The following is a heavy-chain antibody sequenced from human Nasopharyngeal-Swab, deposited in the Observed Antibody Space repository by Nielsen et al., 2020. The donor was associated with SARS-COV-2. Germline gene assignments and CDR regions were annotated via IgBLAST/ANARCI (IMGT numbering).Heavy chain of an antibody. D-gene: IGHD4-17*01. J-gene: IGHJ4*02. V-gene: IGHV4-59*01. CDR3: ARARNYRTTATFRGNFDFDY. CDR1: GGSISSYY. Sequence: SESLSLTCTVSGGSISSYYWSWIRPPPGKGLEWIGSIYYIGSTNYNPSLKSRGTLSVDTSKNQFSLKLSSVTAADTAVYYCARARNYRTTATFRGNFDFDYWGQGTLVTVSS. CDR2: IYYIGST.